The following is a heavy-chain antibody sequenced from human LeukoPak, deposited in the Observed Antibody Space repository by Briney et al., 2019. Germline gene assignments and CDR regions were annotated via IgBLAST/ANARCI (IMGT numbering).Heavy chain of an antibody. Sequence: GGSLRLSCAASGFTFSSYGMHWVRRAPGKGLEWVAVIWFDGGNKYYADSVKGRFTISRDNSKNTLYLQMNSLRAEDTAVYYCARDRDWGCSYCSYWGQGTLVTVSS. V-gene: IGHV3-33*01. CDR1: GFTFSSYG. D-gene: IGHD7-27*01. CDR2: IWFDGGNK. CDR3: ARDRDWGCSYCSY. J-gene: IGHJ4*02.